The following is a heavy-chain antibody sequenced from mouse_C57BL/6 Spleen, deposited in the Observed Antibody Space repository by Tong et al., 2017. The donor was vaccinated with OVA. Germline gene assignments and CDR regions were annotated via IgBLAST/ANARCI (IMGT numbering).Heavy chain of an antibody. CDR1: GFTFSSYG. D-gene: IGHD2-1*01. CDR2: ISSGGSYT. J-gene: IGHJ1*01. CDR3: ARPGNYWYFDV. V-gene: IGHV5-6*01. Sequence: EVQLQESGGGLVQPGGSRKLSCAASGFTFSSYGMSWVRQTPEKRLEWVASISSGGSYTYYPDSVKGRFTISRDNAKNTLYLQMSSLKSEDTAMYYCARPGNYWYFDVWGAGTTVTVSS.